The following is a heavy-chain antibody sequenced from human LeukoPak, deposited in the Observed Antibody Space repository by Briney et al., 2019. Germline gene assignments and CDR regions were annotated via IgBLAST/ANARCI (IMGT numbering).Heavy chain of an antibody. CDR1: GFTFSDYY. J-gene: IGHJ4*02. Sequence: PGGSLRLSCAASGFTFSDYYMSWIRQAPGRGLEWLSYISPSGSTIYEADSMKGRFTISRDNARNSLFLQMNSLRAEDTAVCYCAREKKRGYSGYDYWGQGTLVTVSS. D-gene: IGHD5-12*01. V-gene: IGHV3-11*01. CDR3: AREKKRGYSGYDY. CDR2: ISPSGSTI.